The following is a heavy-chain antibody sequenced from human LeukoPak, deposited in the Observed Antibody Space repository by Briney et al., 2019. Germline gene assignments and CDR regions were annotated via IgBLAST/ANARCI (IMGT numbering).Heavy chain of an antibody. V-gene: IGHV3-30*02. J-gene: IGHJ6*03. Sequence: GGSLRLSCAGSGFTFSSFGMHWVRQAPGKGLEWVIFIQTDGSDKYYADSVKGRFTISRDNSKNTLYLQMNSLRAEDTAVYYCAKDSKIVGPTFRSYHYMDVWGKGTTVTVSS. CDR2: IQTDGSDK. CDR1: GFTFSSFG. CDR3: AKDSKIVGPTFRSYHYMDV. D-gene: IGHD1-26*01.